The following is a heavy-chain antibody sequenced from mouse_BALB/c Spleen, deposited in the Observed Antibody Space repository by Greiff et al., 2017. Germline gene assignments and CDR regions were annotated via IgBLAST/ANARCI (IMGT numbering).Heavy chain of an antibody. J-gene: IGHJ3*01. CDR2: IRLKSNNYAT. Sequence: EVKLQESGGGLVQPGGSMKLSCVASGFTFSNYWMNWVRQSPEKGLEWVAEIRLKSNNYATHYAESVKGRFTISRDDSKSSVYLQMNNLRAEDTGIYYCTRWLQGAYWGQGTLVTVSA. D-gene: IGHD2-2*01. CDR1: GFTFSNYW. V-gene: IGHV6-6*02. CDR3: TRWLQGAY.